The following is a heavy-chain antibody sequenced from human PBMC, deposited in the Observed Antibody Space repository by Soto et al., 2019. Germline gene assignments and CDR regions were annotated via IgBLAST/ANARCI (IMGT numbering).Heavy chain of an antibody. J-gene: IGHJ3*01. Sequence: QVQLQESGPGLVRPSETLSLTCTVAGDSVSSGSHHWHWIRQAPGKGLEWIGSIYFTGRTNHNPSLKSRVTITVDTSKNTLSLNLTSVTAADTAVYYCAKDLVAIGGRVYAFDLWGQGTMVTVSS. V-gene: IGHV4-61*01. CDR3: AKDLVAIGGRVYAFDL. CDR2: IYFTGRT. D-gene: IGHD2-21*01. CDR1: GDSVSSGSHH.